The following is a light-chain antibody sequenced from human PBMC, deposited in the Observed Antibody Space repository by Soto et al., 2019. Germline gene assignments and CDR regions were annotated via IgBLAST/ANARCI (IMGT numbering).Light chain of an antibody. CDR1: QSISTW. CDR3: QQYNAYT. J-gene: IGKJ2*01. V-gene: IGKV1-5*01. CDR2: DAS. Sequence: DLQMTQSPSTLSASVGDRVTITCRASQSISTWLAWYQQKPGKAPKLLIFDASTLERGVPSRFSGSGSGTEFTLTISSLQPDDFATYYCQQYNAYTFGQGTKLEMK.